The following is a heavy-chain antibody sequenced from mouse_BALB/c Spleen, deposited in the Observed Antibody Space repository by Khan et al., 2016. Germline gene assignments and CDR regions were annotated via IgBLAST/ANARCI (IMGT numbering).Heavy chain of an antibody. J-gene: IGHJ4*01. Sequence: EVKLHEPGGGLVQPGGSLKLSCEASGFAFSRYWMNWVRQGPGQGLEWIGEINPDSSTINYKPYLKDKFIMSGDNANTTLYLQMSNVRSEDTAYYYCARQEDLAMDYWGQGTSVTVSS. CDR2: INPDSSTI. V-gene: IGHV4-1*02. CDR1: GFAFSRYW. CDR3: ARQEDLAMDY.